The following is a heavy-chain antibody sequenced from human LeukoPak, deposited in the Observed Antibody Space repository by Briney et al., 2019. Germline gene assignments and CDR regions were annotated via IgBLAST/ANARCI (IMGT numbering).Heavy chain of an antibody. CDR2: VSRSSSTI. CDR1: GFTFSSYN. V-gene: IGHV3-48*04. J-gene: IGHJ4*02. Sequence: PGGSLRLSCAASGFTFSSYNMNWVRQAPGQRLEWISYVSRSSSTIYYADSVKGRFTISRDNARNSLYLQMNRLRADDTAVYYCARDSGWELPRSPFDYWGQGNLVTVST. D-gene: IGHD4-23*01. CDR3: ARDSGWELPRSPFDY.